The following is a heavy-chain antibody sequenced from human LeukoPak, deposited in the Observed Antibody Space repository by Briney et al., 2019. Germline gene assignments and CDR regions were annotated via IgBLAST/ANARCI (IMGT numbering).Heavy chain of an antibody. CDR1: GYTFTIYY. CDR2: INPSGGST. Sequence: EASVRVSCTASGYTFTIYYMHWVRQAPGQGLEWMGIINPSGGSTSYAQKFQGRVTMTRDMSTSTVYMELSSLRSEDTAVYYCARAASVVGATKSDAFDIWGQGTMVTVSS. V-gene: IGHV1-46*01. CDR3: ARAASVVGATKSDAFDI. J-gene: IGHJ3*02. D-gene: IGHD1-26*01.